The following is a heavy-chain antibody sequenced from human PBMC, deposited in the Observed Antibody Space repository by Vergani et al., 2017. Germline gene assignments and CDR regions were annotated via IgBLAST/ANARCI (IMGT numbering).Heavy chain of an antibody. D-gene: IGHD3-3*01. CDR1: GFTFSSYW. J-gene: IGHJ5*01. Sequence: EVQLVESGGGLVQPGGSLRLSCAASGFTFSSYWMSWVRQAPGKGLEWVANIKQDGSEKYYVDSVKGRFTISRDNAKNSLYLQMNSLRVEDTGVYYCARARFMEACYMANWLDSWGEGTLVTVSS. CDR2: IKQDGSEK. CDR3: ARARFMEACYMANWLDS. V-gene: IGHV3-7*01.